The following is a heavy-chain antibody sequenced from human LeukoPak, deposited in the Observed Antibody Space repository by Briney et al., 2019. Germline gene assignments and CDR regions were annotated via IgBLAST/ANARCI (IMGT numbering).Heavy chain of an antibody. CDR1: GFTFSSYA. CDR2: ISNSGGTT. Sequence: QSGGSLRLSCAACGFTFSSYAMSWVRQAPGKGLEWVSTISNSGGTTYYADSVKGRFTISRDDSENTLYLQMNSLRAEDTAVYYCAKATGYLLWGQGTLVTVSS. V-gene: IGHV3-23*01. D-gene: IGHD1-14*01. J-gene: IGHJ4*02. CDR3: AKATGYLL.